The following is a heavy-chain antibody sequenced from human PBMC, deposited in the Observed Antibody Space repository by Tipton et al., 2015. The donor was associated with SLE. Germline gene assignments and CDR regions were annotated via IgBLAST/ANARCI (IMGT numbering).Heavy chain of an antibody. V-gene: IGHV4-31*03. Sequence: GLVKPSETLSLTCTVSGGSISSGGYYWSWIRQHPGKGLEWIGYIYYSGSTYYNPSLKSRVTISVDTSKNQFSLKLSSVTAADTAVYYCARARPDIVVVVAASRRGFYYFDYWGQGTLVTVSS. J-gene: IGHJ4*02. CDR3: ARARPDIVVVVAASRRGFYYFDY. CDR1: GGSISSGGYY. CDR2: IYYSGST. D-gene: IGHD2-15*01.